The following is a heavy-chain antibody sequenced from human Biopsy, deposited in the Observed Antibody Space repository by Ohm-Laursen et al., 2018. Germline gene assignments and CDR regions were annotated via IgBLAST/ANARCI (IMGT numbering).Heavy chain of an antibody. D-gene: IGHD5-24*01. Sequence: GASVTVSCKTSGDSFSNYAISWVRQAPGQGLEWMGRIIPILGIPNIAQKFQARVTITADVPTNTVYMELSSLTSEDTAVYYCARAGRDGYNWDYFDFGGQGTRVTVSS. CDR1: GDSFSNYA. CDR2: IIPILGIP. V-gene: IGHV1-69*04. J-gene: IGHJ4*02. CDR3: ARAGRDGYNWDYFDF.